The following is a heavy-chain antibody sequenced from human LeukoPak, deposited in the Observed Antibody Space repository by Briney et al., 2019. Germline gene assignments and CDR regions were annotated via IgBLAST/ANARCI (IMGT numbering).Heavy chain of an antibody. CDR3: ARDVGSVVGGMDV. V-gene: IGHV4-59*01. J-gene: IGHJ6*02. Sequence: SETLSLTCTVSGGSISFYYWNWIRQPPGKGLEWIGYIYYSGSTNYNPSLKSRVSISVDTSKNQFSLKLSSVTAADTAVYYCARDVGSVVGGMDVWGQGTTVTVSS. CDR1: GGSISFYY. D-gene: IGHD3-10*01. CDR2: IYYSGST.